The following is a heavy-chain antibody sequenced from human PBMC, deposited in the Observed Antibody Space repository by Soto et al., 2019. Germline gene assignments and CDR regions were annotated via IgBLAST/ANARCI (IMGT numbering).Heavy chain of an antibody. CDR2: IWYDGSIK. CDR1: GFTFSSFS. J-gene: IGHJ6*02. V-gene: IGHV3-33*01. CDR3: ASDGDPSVDGMDV. D-gene: IGHD7-27*01. Sequence: QMQLVESGGGVVQPGRSLRLSCEASGFTFSSFSMHWVRQAPGKGLEWVAVIWYDGSIKYYADSVKGRFTISRDNSRNRRNLQAISLRAEDTAVSYCASDGDPSVDGMDVWGQGTTVIVSS.